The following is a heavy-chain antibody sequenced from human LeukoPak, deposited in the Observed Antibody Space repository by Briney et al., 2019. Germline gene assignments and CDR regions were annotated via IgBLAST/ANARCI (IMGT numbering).Heavy chain of an antibody. D-gene: IGHD1-1*01. Sequence: SETLSLTCTVSGGSISSSSYYWGWIRQPPGKGLEWIGSIYYSGSTYYNPSLKSRVTISVDTSKNQFSLKLSSVTAADTAVYYCARRFKLRVGTGYVDVWGKGTTVTISS. CDR1: GGSISSSSYY. V-gene: IGHV4-39*01. CDR2: IYYSGST. J-gene: IGHJ6*04. CDR3: ARRFKLRVGTGYVDV.